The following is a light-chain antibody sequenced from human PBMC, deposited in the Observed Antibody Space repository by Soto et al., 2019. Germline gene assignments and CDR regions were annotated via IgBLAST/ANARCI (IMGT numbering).Light chain of an antibody. J-gene: IGKJ1*01. V-gene: IGKV1-5*01. CDR2: DAS. CDR1: QSISSW. Sequence: DIKMTQSPSTLLASLGNRVTITCRASQSISSWLAWYQQKPGKAPKLLIYDASSLESGVPSRFSGSGSGTEFTLTISSLQPDDFATYYCQQYNIYSWTFGQGTKVDIK. CDR3: QQYNIYSWT.